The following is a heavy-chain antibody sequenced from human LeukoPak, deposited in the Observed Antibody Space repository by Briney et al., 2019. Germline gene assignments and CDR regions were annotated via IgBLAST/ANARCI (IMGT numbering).Heavy chain of an antibody. V-gene: IGHV3-23*01. CDR2: ISGSGANT. CDR3: ASHCSSTSCYYY. J-gene: IGHJ4*02. CDR1: GFTFSSYA. Sequence: GSLRLSCAASGFTFSSYAMSWVRQAPGKGLEWVSAISGSGANTYYADSVKGRFTISRDNSKNTLYLQMNSLRAEDTAVYYCASHCSSTSCYYYWGQGTLVTVSS. D-gene: IGHD2-2*01.